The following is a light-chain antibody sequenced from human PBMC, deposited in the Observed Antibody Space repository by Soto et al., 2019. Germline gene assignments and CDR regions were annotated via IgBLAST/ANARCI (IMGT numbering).Light chain of an antibody. J-gene: IGKJ1*01. Sequence: RMTQSPSSFSASTGDRATITCRASQSISAWLAWFQQKAGKAPKLLIYEASKLASGVPSRISGSGSGTEFTLTISSLQPDDFATYYCQQYSNYPWTFGQGTKVDIK. CDR2: EAS. CDR1: QSISAW. CDR3: QQYSNYPWT. V-gene: IGKV1-5*03.